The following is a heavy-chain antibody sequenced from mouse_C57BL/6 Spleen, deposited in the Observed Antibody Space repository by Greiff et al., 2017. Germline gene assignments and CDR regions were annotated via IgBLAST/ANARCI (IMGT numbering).Heavy chain of an antibody. J-gene: IGHJ2*01. CDR3: ARIERFDGYYVNYFDY. V-gene: IGHV1-69*01. CDR2: IDPSDSYT. D-gene: IGHD2-3*01. Sequence: QVQLQQPGAEFVMPGASVKLSCQASGYTFTSYWMHWVKQRPGQGLEWIGEIDPSDSYTNSKQKFKGKSTLTVDKSSSTAYMQLSSLTSENSAVYYCARIERFDGYYVNYFDYWGQGTTLTVSS. CDR1: GYTFTSYW.